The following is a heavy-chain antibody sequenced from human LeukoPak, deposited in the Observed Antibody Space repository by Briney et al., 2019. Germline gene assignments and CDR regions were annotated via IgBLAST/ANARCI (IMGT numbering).Heavy chain of an antibody. Sequence: PSETLSLTCTVSGYSISSGYYGGWIRQPPGKGLEWIGSIYHSGSTYYNPSLKSRVTISVDTSKNQFSLKPSSVTAADTAVYYCARHFAPEAWFQAPWGQGTLVTVSS. CDR3: ARHFAPEAWFQAP. D-gene: IGHD3-10*01. CDR1: GYSISSGYY. CDR2: IYHSGST. J-gene: IGHJ5*02. V-gene: IGHV4-38-2*02.